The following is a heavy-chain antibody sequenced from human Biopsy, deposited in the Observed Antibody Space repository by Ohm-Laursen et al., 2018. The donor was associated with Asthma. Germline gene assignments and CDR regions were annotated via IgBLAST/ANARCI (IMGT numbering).Heavy chain of an antibody. CDR2: INPLLGST. V-gene: IGHV1-69*01. J-gene: IGHJ6*02. CDR3: ARGYSGSDRIVYYYSGLEV. Sequence: GSSVKVSCKTSGDIFSSFPFSWVRQAPGQGLEWRGGINPLLGSTNYAPRFQGRVTLTADESSSTAYMELSSLSSEDTAVYYCARGYSGSDRIVYYYSGLEVWGQGTTVTVS. CDR1: GDIFSSFP. D-gene: IGHD5-12*01.